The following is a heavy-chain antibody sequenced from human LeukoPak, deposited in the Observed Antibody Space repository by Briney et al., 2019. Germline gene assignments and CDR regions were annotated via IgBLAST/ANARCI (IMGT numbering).Heavy chain of an antibody. D-gene: IGHD3-10*01. V-gene: IGHV1-8*03. CDR2: MNPNSGNT. CDR3: ARGYHGSGSYFDY. CDR1: GYTFTSYD. Sequence: ASVKVSCKASGYTFTSYDINWVRQATGQGLEWMGWMNPNSGNTGYAQKFQGRVTITTDESTSTAYMELSSLRSEDTAVYYCARGYHGSGSYFDYWGQGTLVTVSS. J-gene: IGHJ4*02.